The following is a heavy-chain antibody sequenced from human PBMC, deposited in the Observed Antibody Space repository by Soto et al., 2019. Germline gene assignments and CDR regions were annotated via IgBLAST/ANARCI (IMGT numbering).Heavy chain of an antibody. CDR1: GGSFSGYY. V-gene: IGHV4-34*01. D-gene: IGHD2-2*01. CDR2: INHSGST. CDR3: ARRKDIVVVPAAISAWFDP. J-gene: IGHJ5*02. Sequence: SETLSLTCAVYGGSFSGYYWSWIRQPPGKGLEWIGEINHSGSTNYNPSLKSRVTISVDTSKNQFSLKLSSVTAADTAVYYCARRKDIVVVPAAISAWFDPWGQGTLVTVS.